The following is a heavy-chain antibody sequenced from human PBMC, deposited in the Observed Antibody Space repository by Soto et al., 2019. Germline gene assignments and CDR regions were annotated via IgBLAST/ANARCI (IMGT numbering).Heavy chain of an antibody. CDR1: GFTFATKP. V-gene: IGHV3-23*01. CDR2: IGGSGGST. Sequence: EVQLLESGGGLVQPGGSLRLSCAASGFTFATKPMAWAARPPGKGLGWVSAIGGSGGSTYYADSVKGRFTISRDNSKNTLYLQMNSLRAEDTAVYYCAKDGDYGDYDDAFDIWGQGTMVTVSS. D-gene: IGHD4-17*01. CDR3: AKDGDYGDYDDAFDI. J-gene: IGHJ3*02.